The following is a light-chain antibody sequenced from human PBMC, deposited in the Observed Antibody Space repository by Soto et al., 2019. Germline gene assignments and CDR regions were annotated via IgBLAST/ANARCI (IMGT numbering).Light chain of an antibody. CDR2: GAS. J-gene: IGKJ5*01. CDR3: QQYNNWPPIT. V-gene: IGKV3D-15*01. CDR1: QSVSSSY. Sequence: EIVMTQSTATLSVSPGERATLSRRDTQSVSSSYLAWYQQQPGQAPRLLIYGASTRATGIPARFSGSGSGTEFTLTISSPQSEDFAVYYCQQYNNWPPITFGQGTRLEIK.